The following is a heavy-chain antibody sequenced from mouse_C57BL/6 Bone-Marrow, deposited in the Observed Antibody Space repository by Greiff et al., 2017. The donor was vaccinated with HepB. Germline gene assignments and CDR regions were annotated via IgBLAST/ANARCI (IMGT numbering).Heavy chain of an antibody. J-gene: IGHJ2*01. CDR1: GFTFSSYT. D-gene: IGHD4-1*01. V-gene: IGHV5-9*01. CDR3: ARQIWVDY. CDR2: ISGGGGNT. Sequence: EVMLVESGGGLVKPGGSLKLSCAASGFTFSSYTMSWVRQTPEKRLEWVATISGGGGNTYYPDSVKGRFTISRDNAKKTLYLQMSSLRSEDTALYYCARQIWVDYWGQGTTLTVSS.